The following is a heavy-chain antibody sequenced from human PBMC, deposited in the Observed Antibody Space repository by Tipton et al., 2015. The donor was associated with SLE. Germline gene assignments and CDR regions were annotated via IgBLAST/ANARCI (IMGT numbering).Heavy chain of an antibody. V-gene: IGHV3-23*01. CDR1: GFTFSSYA. CDR3: ARGGRWLHGFDP. CDR2: ISGSGGST. D-gene: IGHD5-24*01. J-gene: IGHJ5*02. Sequence: SLRLSCAASGFTFSSYAMSWVRQAPGKGLEWVSAISGSGGSTYYADSVKGRFTISRDNSKNTLYLQMTSLRAEDTAVYYCARGGRWLHGFDPWGQGTLVTVSS.